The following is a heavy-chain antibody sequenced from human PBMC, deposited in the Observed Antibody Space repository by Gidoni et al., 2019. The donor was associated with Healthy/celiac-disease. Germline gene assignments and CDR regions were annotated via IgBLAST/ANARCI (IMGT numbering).Heavy chain of an antibody. J-gene: IGHJ4*02. D-gene: IGHD6-13*01. CDR3: AKDAPGYSSSWYFDY. V-gene: IGHV3-30*02. Sequence: QVQLVESGGGVVQPGGSLRLSCAASGFTFSSYGMHWVRQAPGKGLEWVAFIRYDGSNKYYADSVKGRFTISRDNSKNTLYLQMNSLRAEDTAVYYCAKDAPGYSSSWYFDYWGQGTLVTVSS. CDR1: GFTFSSYG. CDR2: IRYDGSNK.